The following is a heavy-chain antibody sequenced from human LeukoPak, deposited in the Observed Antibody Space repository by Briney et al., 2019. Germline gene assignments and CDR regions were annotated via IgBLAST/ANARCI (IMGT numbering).Heavy chain of an antibody. CDR3: AAYCSGGSCYSPWFDP. CDR1: GGSISSGGYS. J-gene: IGHJ5*02. D-gene: IGHD2-15*01. V-gene: IGHV4-30-2*01. Sequence: TLSLTCAVSGGSISSGGYSWSWIRQPPGKGLEWIGYIYHSGSTYCNPSLKSRVTISVDRSKNQFSLKLSSVTAADTAVYYCAAYCSGGSCYSPWFDPWGQGTLVTVSS. CDR2: IYHSGST.